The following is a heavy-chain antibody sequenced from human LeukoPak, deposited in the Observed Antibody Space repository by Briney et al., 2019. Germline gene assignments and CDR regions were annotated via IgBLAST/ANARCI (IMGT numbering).Heavy chain of an antibody. CDR3: AKGRDAFDI. V-gene: IGHV3-9*01. J-gene: IGHJ3*02. Sequence: GRSLRLSCAASGFTFDDYAMHWVRQAPGKGLEWVSGITWNSGGKGYADSVKGRFTISRDNAKNSLYLQMNSLRAEDTAVYYCAKGRDAFDIWGQGTMVTVSS. CDR2: ITWNSGGK. CDR1: GFTFDDYA.